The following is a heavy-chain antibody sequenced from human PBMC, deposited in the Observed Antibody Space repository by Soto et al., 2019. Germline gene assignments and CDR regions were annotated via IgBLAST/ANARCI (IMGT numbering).Heavy chain of an antibody. J-gene: IGHJ6*02. CDR2: IYYSGST. D-gene: IGHD2-2*01. V-gene: IGHV4-59*08. Sequence: PSETLSLTCTVSGGSISSYYWSWIRQPPGKGLEWIGYIYYSGSTNYNPSLKSRVTISVDTSKNQFSLKLSSVTAADTAVYYCARPIVVPAATHLSGYYYYYGMDVWGQGTTVTVSS. CDR3: ARPIVVPAATHLSGYYYYYGMDV. CDR1: GGSISSYY.